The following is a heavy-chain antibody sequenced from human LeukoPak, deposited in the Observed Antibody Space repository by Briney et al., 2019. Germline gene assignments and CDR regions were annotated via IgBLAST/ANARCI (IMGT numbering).Heavy chain of an antibody. V-gene: IGHV3-7*01. CDR2: IKQDGTEK. Sequence: PGGSLRLSCAASGFSLSDYWMNWVRQAPRRGLEWVANIKQDGTEKKYLDSVKGRFTISRDNVKNSVYLQMDSLGVEDTAVYYCVRGGRGERPNYWGQGTLVTVSS. CDR1: GFSLSDYW. CDR3: VRGGRGERPNY. J-gene: IGHJ4*02. D-gene: IGHD1-26*01.